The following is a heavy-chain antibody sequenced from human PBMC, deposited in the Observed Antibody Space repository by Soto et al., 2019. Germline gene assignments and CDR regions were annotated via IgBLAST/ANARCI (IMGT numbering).Heavy chain of an antibody. CDR1: GLTFSSYG. CDR3: AKDRSPCSGGSCYFV. V-gene: IGHV3-30*18. J-gene: IGHJ4*02. Sequence: GGSLRLSCAASGLTFSSYGMHWVRQAPGKGLEWVAVISYDGSNKYYADSVEGRFTISRDNSKNTLYLQMNSLRAEDTAVYYCAKDRSPCSGGSCYFVWGQGTLVTVSS. D-gene: IGHD2-15*01. CDR2: ISYDGSNK.